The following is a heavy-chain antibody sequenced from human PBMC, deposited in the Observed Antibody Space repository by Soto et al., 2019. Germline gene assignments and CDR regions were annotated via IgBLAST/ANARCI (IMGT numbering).Heavy chain of an antibody. CDR2: ISPLSSTT. D-gene: IGHD2-2*01. CDR1: GDLFNNYA. CDR3: AASSSVAAAAYFKF. Sequence: QVQLVQSGAEVKEPGSSVKVSCKATGDLFNNYAFNWVRQAPGQGLGWMGRISPLSSTTNYAQKFEGRVTIGADELTTIVYLEVSNLESEDTAMYYCAASSSVAAAAYFKFWGQGTLVTVSP. J-gene: IGHJ4*02. V-gene: IGHV1-69*01.